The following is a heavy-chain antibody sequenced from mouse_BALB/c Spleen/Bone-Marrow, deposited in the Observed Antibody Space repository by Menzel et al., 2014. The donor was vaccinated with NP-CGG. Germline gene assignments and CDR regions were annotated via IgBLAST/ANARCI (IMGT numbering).Heavy chain of an antibody. V-gene: IGHV3-6*02. D-gene: IGHD2-10*01. CDR3: ARAGIDDGSYSWYFDV. Sequence: DVKLQDSGPDLGKPSPSLSLTCTVTGYSITRGYYWNWIRQFPGNKLEWMGYISYDGRNNYNPSLKNRISITRDTSKKQFFLKLNSVTTEDTATYYCARAGIDDGSYSWYFDVWGAATTCTISS. CDR2: ISYDGRN. CDR1: GYSITRGYY. J-gene: IGHJ1*01.